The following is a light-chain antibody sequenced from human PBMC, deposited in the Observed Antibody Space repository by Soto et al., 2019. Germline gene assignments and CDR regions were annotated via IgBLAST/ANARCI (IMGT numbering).Light chain of an antibody. V-gene: IGKV1-5*03. Sequence: DIQMTQSPSTLSASVGDRVTITCRASQSFSRWLACFQQRPWKAPNLLIYKASTLQRGVPSTFSGSGSGTEFTLTISSLQPDDFATYYCQRFNTSRTFGQG. J-gene: IGKJ1*01. CDR3: QRFNTSRT. CDR2: KAS. CDR1: QSFSRW.